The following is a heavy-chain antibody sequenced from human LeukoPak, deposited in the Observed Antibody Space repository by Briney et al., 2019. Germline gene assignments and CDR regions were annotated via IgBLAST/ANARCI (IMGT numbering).Heavy chain of an antibody. CDR1: GYTFTSYA. J-gene: IGHJ4*02. Sequence: GASVKVSCKASGYTFTSYAMHWVRQAPGQRLEWMGWINAGNGNAKYSQEFQGRVTITRDTSANTAYMELSSLRSEDTAVYYCARGGIVGATTPSDYWGQGTLVTVSS. V-gene: IGHV1-3*01. CDR2: INAGNGNA. D-gene: IGHD1-26*01. CDR3: ARGGIVGATTPSDY.